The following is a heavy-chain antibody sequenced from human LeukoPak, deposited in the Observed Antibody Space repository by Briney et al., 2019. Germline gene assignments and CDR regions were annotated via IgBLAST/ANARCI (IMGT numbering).Heavy chain of an antibody. CDR3: ARDLIGRYTFDY. Sequence: GGSLRLSCAASGFTFSDYTMHWVRQTPGRGLDWVALMSPDGNKKYYAASVKGRFTTSRDNSKNTVDLQLNSLRAEDTAVYYCARDLIGRYTFDYCGQGTLVTVSS. V-gene: IGHV3-30-3*01. D-gene: IGHD3-10*01. CDR1: GFTFSDYT. J-gene: IGHJ4*02. CDR2: MSPDGNKK.